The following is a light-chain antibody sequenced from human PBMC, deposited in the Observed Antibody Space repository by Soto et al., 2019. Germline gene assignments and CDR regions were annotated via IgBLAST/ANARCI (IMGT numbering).Light chain of an antibody. CDR2: AAS. J-gene: IGKJ1*01. CDR1: ESISNN. V-gene: IGKV1-39*01. CDR3: QQTYSTPRGA. Sequence: DIQMTQSPSSLSASVGDRVTITCRASESISNNLNWYQQKPGKAPKLLIYAASTLQSGVPSRFSGGGSGTDVALPIGSLQPEDFTTYYCQQTYSTPRGAFGQGTKVEIK.